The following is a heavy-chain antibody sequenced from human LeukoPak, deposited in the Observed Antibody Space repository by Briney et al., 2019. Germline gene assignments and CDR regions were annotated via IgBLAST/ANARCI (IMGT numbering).Heavy chain of an antibody. D-gene: IGHD3-10*01. CDR2: ISYDGSNR. CDR3: ARVRPPSRVLLPNLDP. J-gene: IGHJ5*02. Sequence: GGSLRLSCVASVLTFTIHSIHCVRQAPGKGLEWVAVISYDGSNRYYADSVKGRFSISRDISKNTVYLQLAGLTTEDTALADYARVRPPSRVLLPNLDPWGQGTLVIVSS. V-gene: IGHV3-30*04. CDR1: VLTFTIHS.